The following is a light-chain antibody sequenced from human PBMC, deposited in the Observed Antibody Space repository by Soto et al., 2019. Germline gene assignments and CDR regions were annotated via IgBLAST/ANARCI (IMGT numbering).Light chain of an antibody. Sequence: EIVLTQSPGTLSLSPGERATLSCRASQSVSSSYLAWYQQKPGQAPRLLIYGASSRATDIPDRFSGSGSGTDFTLTISRLEPEDFAVYYCHQYGSSPLVTFGQGTKLEIK. CDR2: GAS. V-gene: IGKV3-20*01. CDR3: HQYGSSPLVT. CDR1: QSVSSSY. J-gene: IGKJ2*01.